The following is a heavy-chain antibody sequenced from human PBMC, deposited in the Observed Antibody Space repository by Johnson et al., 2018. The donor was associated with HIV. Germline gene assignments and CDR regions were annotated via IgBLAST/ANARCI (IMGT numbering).Heavy chain of an antibody. D-gene: IGHD3-16*01. CDR3: ALVLGALPGAFDI. CDR1: GFTFSSYA. Sequence: VQLVESGGGLVQPGGSLRLSCAASGFTFSSYAMSWVRQAPGKGLEWVSVIYSGGSTYYADSVKGRFTISRDNSKNTLYIQMNSLRAEDTAVYYCALVLGALPGAFDIWGQGTLVTVSS. CDR2: IYSGGST. J-gene: IGHJ3*02. V-gene: IGHV3-23*03.